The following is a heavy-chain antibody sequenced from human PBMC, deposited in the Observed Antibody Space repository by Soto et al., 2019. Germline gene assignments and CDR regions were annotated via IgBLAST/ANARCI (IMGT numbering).Heavy chain of an antibody. V-gene: IGHV4-39*01. Sequence: KPSETLSLTCTVSGGSISSSSYYWGWIRQPPGKGLEWIGSIYYSGSTYYNPSLKSRVTISVDTSKNQFSLKLSSVTAADTAVYYCASAGITIFGVVITNWFDPWGQGTLVTVSS. CDR2: IYYSGST. CDR1: GGSISSSSYY. D-gene: IGHD3-3*01. J-gene: IGHJ5*02. CDR3: ASAGITIFGVVITNWFDP.